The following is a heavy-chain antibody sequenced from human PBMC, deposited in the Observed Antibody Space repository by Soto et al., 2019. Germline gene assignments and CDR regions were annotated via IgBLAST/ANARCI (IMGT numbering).Heavy chain of an antibody. Sequence: GGSLRLSCAGSGFPFRTYAMHWVRQAPGKGLEWVANIKQDGSEKYYVDSVKGRFTISRDNAKNSLYLQMNSLRAEDTAVYYCASSGWYLTYIDYWGQGTLVTVSS. D-gene: IGHD6-19*01. V-gene: IGHV3-7*01. CDR2: IKQDGSEK. CDR1: GFPFRTYA. CDR3: ASSGWYLTYIDY. J-gene: IGHJ4*02.